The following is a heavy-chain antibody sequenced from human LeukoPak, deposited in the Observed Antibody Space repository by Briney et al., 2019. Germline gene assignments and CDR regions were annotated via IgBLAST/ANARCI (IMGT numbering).Heavy chain of an antibody. D-gene: IGHD3-10*01. CDR3: ARGNLYGSGSYDY. V-gene: IGHV3-20*01. Sequence: PGGTLRLSCAASGFTFDDYGMSWVRQAPGKGLEWVSGINWNGGSTGYADSVRGRFTISRDNAKNSLYLQMNSLRAEDTALYHCARGNLYGSGSYDYWGQGTLVTVSS. CDR2: INWNGGST. CDR1: GFTFDDYG. J-gene: IGHJ4*02.